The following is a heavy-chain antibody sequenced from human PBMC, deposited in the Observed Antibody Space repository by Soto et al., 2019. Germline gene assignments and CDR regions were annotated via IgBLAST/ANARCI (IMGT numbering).Heavy chain of an antibody. J-gene: IGHJ6*02. D-gene: IGHD6-13*01. CDR1: GFTFNNAW. CDR3: TTSDPDFRYGPSSSSAYYYYGVDV. V-gene: IGHV3-15*07. Sequence: GGSLRLSCAASGFTFNNAWMNWVHQAPGKGLEWVGRFKSKGDGATTDYAAPVRGRFAISRDGSKNTLFLQMNSLKTEDTAVYYCTTSDPDFRYGPSSSSAYYYYGVDVWGQGTTVTVSS. CDR2: FKSKGDGATT.